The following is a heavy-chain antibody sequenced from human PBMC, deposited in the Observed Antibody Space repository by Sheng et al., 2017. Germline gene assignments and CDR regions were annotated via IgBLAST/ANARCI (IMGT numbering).Heavy chain of an antibody. D-gene: IGHD2-15*01. V-gene: IGHV3-72*01. CDR3: ARGEVDAVDFYMDV. J-gene: IGHJ6*03. Sequence: EVQLVESGGGLVQPGGSLRLSCEVSGFSFSEHYMDWVRQAPGKGLEWVGRSRKKSKGYTTEYAASVAGRFSISRDDSKNSLYLQMNSLKIEDTAVYYCARGEVDAVDFYMDVWGKGTTVTVSS. CDR2: SRKKSKGYTT. CDR1: GFSFSEHY.